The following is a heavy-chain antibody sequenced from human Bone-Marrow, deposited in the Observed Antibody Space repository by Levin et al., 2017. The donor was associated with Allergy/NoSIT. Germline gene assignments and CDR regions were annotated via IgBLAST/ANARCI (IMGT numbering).Heavy chain of an antibody. CDR2: INHSGST. D-gene: IGHD2-15*01. J-gene: IGHJ5*02. CDR3: ARGVVVAHVNWFDP. Sequence: PGGSLRLSCAVYGGSFSGYYWSWIRQPPGKGLEWIGEINHSGSTNYNPSLKSRVTISVDTSKNQFSLKLSSVTAADTAVYYCARGVVVAHVNWFDPWGQGTLVTVSS. V-gene: IGHV4-34*01. CDR1: GGSFSGYY.